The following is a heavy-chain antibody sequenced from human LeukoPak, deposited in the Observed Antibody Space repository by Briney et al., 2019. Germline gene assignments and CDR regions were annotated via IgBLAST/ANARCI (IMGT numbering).Heavy chain of an antibody. D-gene: IGHD6-19*01. J-gene: IGHJ4*02. CDR1: GFTFSTYS. CDR3: ARVYSSGWPFDF. V-gene: IGHV3-48*02. CDR2: ISSGSTTL. Sequence: GGSLRLSCVASGFTFSTYSMNWVRQAPGKGLEWVSYISSGSTTLCYADSVKGRFTISRDNAESSLYLQMNSLRDEDTAVYYCARVYSSGWPFDFWGQGTLVTVSS.